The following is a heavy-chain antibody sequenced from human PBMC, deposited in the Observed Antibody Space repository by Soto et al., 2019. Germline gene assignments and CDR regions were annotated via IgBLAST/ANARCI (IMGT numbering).Heavy chain of an antibody. CDR3: ARGVTMVRGVIHTPYFDY. D-gene: IGHD3-10*01. Sequence: QVQLQESGPGLVKPSQTLSLTCTVSGGSISSGGYYWSWIRQHPGKGLEWIGYIYYSGSTYYNPSPKSRVTISVDTSKNQCSLKLSSVPAADTAVYYCARGVTMVRGVIHTPYFDYWGQGTLVTVSS. J-gene: IGHJ4*02. CDR1: GGSISSGGYY. V-gene: IGHV4-31*03. CDR2: IYYSGST.